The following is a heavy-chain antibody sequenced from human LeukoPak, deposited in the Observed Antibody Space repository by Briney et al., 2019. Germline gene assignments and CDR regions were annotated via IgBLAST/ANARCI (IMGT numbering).Heavy chain of an antibody. J-gene: IGHJ4*02. V-gene: IGHV1-46*01. Sequence: ASVKVSCKASGYTFTSYYMHWVRQAPGQGLEWMGIINPSGGSTSYAQKFQGRVTMTRDTSTSTVYMELSSLRSEDTAVYYCARDARTSYDSSGNYFDYWGQGTLVTVSS. CDR3: ARDARTSYDSSGNYFDY. CDR1: GYTFTSYY. CDR2: INPSGGST. D-gene: IGHD3-22*01.